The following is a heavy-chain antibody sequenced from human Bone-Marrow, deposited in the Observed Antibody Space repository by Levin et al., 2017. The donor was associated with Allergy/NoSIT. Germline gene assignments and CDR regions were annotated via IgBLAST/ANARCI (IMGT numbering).Heavy chain of an antibody. D-gene: IGHD3-10*02. J-gene: IGHJ6*02. CDR3: ASVRAFYYYYHLEV. V-gene: IGHV3-11*01. CDR1: GFIFSDHY. CDR2: ISTAGSDK. Sequence: AGESLKISCVASGFIFSDHYMTWLRQVPGKGLEWISYISTAGSDKYYADSVKGRFTISRDNAKNSLYLQMNSLRVEDTAVYYCASVRAFYYYYHLEVWGQGTTVSVSS.